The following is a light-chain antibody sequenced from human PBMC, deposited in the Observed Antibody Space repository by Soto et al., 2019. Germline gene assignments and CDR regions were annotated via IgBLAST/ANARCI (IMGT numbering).Light chain of an antibody. Sequence: QSALTQPPSASGSPGQSVTISCTGTSSDVGGYDYVSWYQQHPGKAPKLMIYEVTIRPSGVSDRFSGSKSGNTASLTVSGLQADDEANYYCSSFKGTNSFVFGTGTKVTVL. V-gene: IGLV2-8*01. CDR3: SSFKGTNSFV. J-gene: IGLJ1*01. CDR1: SSDVGGYDY. CDR2: EVT.